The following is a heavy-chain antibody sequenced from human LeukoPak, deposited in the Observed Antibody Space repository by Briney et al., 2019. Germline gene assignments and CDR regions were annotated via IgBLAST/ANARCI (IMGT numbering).Heavy chain of an antibody. D-gene: IGHD3-22*01. CDR1: GFTFDDYG. CDR3: AKASNYYDSSGYYGYFNY. CDR2: ISGSGGST. Sequence: GGSLRLSCAASGFTFDDYGMSWVRQAPGKGLEWVSAISGSGGSTYYADSVKGRFTISRDNSKNTLYLQMNSLRAEDTAVYYCAKASNYYDSSGYYGYFNYWGQGTLVTVSS. J-gene: IGHJ4*02. V-gene: IGHV3-23*01.